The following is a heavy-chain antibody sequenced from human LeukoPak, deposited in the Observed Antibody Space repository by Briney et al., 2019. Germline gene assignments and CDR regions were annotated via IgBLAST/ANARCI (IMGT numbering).Heavy chain of an antibody. CDR2: INTDGTST. V-gene: IGHV3-74*01. CDR3: HGSTGSYSDY. J-gene: IGHJ4*02. Sequence: GGSLRLSCVASGFTFSNYWIHWVRQAPGKGLTWVSRINTDGTSTTYADSVKGRFTISRDNSKNTLYLQMNSLRAEDTAVYYCHGSTGSYSDYWGQGTLVTVSS. D-gene: IGHD3-10*01. CDR1: GFTFSNYW.